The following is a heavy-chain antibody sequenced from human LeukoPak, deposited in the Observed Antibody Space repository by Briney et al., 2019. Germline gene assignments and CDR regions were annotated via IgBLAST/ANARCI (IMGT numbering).Heavy chain of an antibody. Sequence: PSGTLSLTCAVSGGSISSYYWSWIRQPPGKGLECIGFIYYSGSTNCNPSLKSRVTISVDTSKNQFSLKLSSVTAADTAVYYCARVVVGAPTGVFDLWGRGTLVTVSS. CDR2: IYYSGST. J-gene: IGHJ2*01. CDR3: ARVVVGAPTGVFDL. V-gene: IGHV4-59*08. D-gene: IGHD1-26*01. CDR1: GGSISSYY.